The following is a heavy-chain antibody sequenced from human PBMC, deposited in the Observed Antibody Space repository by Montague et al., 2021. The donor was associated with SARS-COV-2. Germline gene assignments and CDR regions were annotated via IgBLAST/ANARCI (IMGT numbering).Heavy chain of an antibody. CDR1: GDTDSSNNAT. Sequence: CAISGDTDSSNNATCNWIRQASSRGFDWLGRTYYRSKRYNDYAESVKSRITIDPDTSKHQFSLHLNSVTPDDTAVYYCARIPVGSKYYFDFWGQGTLVTVSS. CDR3: ARIPVGSKYYFDF. CDR2: TYYRSKRYN. D-gene: IGHD2-2*01. J-gene: IGHJ4*02. V-gene: IGHV6-1*01.